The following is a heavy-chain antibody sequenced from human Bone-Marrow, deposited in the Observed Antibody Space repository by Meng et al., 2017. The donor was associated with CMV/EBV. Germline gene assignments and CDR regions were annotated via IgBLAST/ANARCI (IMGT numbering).Heavy chain of an antibody. CDR1: GGSISSSSYY. Sequence: SETLSLTCTVPGGSISSSSYYWGWIRQPPGKGLEWIGSIYYSGSTYYNPSLKSRVTISVDTSKNQFSLKLSSVTAADTAVYYCARRSSIGVVIIRYYFDYWGQGTLVTVSS. CDR3: ARRSSIGVVIIRYYFDY. J-gene: IGHJ4*02. D-gene: IGHD3-3*01. V-gene: IGHV4-39*01. CDR2: IYYSGST.